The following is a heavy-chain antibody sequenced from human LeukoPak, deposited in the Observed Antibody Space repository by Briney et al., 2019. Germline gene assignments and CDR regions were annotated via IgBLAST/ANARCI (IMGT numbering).Heavy chain of an antibody. CDR1: GASISSSY. D-gene: IGHD1-14*01. CDR3: ARPDQGWYFDL. V-gene: IGHV4-59*01. Sequence: PSETLFLTCTVSGASISSSYWSWIRQPPGKGREWMGYIHYSGTTNYSPSLKSRVTISLDTSKYQFSLKLDSVTAADTAVYYCARPDQGWYFDLWGRGTLVTVSS. J-gene: IGHJ2*01. CDR2: IHYSGTT.